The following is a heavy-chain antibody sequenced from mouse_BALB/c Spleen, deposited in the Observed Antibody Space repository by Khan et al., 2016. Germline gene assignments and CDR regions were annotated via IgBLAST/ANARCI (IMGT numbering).Heavy chain of an antibody. CDR3: ERCSNFFHVYCDV. CDR2: INTQSGVP. CDR1: GYTFTTAG. V-gene: IGHV9-4*02. Sequence: QIQLVQSGPELKKPGETVRISCKASGYTFTTAGMQWVQKMPGKGLKWIGWINTQSGVPKYAEDFKGRFAFSLETSASTAYLQISNLKNEDTATYFCERCSNFFHVYCDVWGAGTTVTVSS. D-gene: IGHD2-5*01. J-gene: IGHJ1*01.